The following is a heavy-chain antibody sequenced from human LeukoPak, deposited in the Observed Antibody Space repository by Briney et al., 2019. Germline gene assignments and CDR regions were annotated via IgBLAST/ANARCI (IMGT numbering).Heavy chain of an antibody. CDR1: GFAFSVYA. J-gene: IGHJ5*02. Sequence: PGGSLRLSCAASGFAFSVYAMSWLRQPPGKGLEWVSPINANSISTSYAASVRGRFTIPRDNAKDTLYLQLNTLRADDTATYYCAKPISGGLAVTADWFRPWGQGTLVVVSS. CDR2: INANSIST. D-gene: IGHD6-19*01. V-gene: IGHV3-23*01. CDR3: AKPISGGLAVTADWFRP.